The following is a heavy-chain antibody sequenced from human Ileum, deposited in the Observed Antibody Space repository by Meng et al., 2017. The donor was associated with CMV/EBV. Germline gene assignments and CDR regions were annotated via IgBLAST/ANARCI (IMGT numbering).Heavy chain of an antibody. V-gene: IGHV3-21*01. CDR1: GFTFSTYS. D-gene: IGHD1-1*01. J-gene: IGHJ4*02. CDR2: ISSSSSYI. CDR3: AKDVGAGTTLYFDY. Sequence: GESLKISCAASGFTFSTYSMNWVRQAPGKGLEWVSCISSSSSYIYYADSVKGRFTISRDNAKNSLYLQMNSLRAEDTAVYYCAKDVGAGTTLYFDYWGQGTLVTVSS.